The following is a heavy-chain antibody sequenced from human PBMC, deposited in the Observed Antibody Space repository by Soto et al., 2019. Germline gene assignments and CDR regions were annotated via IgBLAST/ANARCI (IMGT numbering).Heavy chain of an antibody. CDR2: INPNRGST. CDR3: ARVRYCSDNSCYSWFDY. V-gene: IGHV1-46*01. Sequence: ASVKVSCKASGYTFTSYYMHWVRQAPGQGLEWMGIINPNRGSTSYPQKFQGRVTISRDNAENSLHLQMNSLRAEDTAVYYCARVRYCSDNSCYSWFDYWGQGTLVTVSS. CDR1: GYTFTSYY. J-gene: IGHJ4*02. D-gene: IGHD2-15*01.